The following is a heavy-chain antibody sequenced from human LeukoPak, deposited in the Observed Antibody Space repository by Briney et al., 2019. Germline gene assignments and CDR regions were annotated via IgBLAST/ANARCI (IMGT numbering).Heavy chain of an antibody. CDR1: GFTFSSYA. J-gene: IGHJ6*03. CDR3: ARRIMTTVTNYYYYMDV. Sequence: GGSQRLSCAASGFTFSSYAMHWVRQAPGKGLEWVAVISYDGSNKYYADSVKGRFTISRDNSKNTLYLQMNSLRAEDTAVYYCARRIMTTVTNYYYYMDVLGKGTTVTVSS. CDR2: ISYDGSNK. D-gene: IGHD4-11*01. V-gene: IGHV3-30*04.